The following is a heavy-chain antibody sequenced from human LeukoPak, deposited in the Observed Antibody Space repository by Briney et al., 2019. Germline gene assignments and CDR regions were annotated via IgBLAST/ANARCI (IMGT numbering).Heavy chain of an antibody. CDR1: GFSFSNYG. CDR3: ARVVQTGYGGIQTYYHYFGMDV. CDR2: ISNDGSNK. J-gene: IGHJ6*02. Sequence: QPGGSLRLSCAASGFSFSNYGMHWVRHAPAKGLQWVAFISNDGSNKYYADSVKGRFTISRDNSKNTLFLHMNSLRPEDTALYYCARVVQTGYGGIQTYYHYFGMDVWGRGTTVTVSS. D-gene: IGHD2-15*01. V-gene: IGHV3-30*03.